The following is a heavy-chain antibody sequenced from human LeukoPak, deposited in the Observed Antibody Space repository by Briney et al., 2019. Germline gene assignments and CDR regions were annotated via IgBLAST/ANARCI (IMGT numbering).Heavy chain of an antibody. J-gene: IGHJ4*02. Sequence: ASVKVSCKASGYTFTGYYMHWVRQAPGQGLEWMGWINPNSGGTNYAQKFQGRVTTTRDTSISTAYMELSRLRSDDTAVYYCARVEEYQLLSFDYWGQGTLVTVSS. CDR3: ARVEEYQLLSFDY. CDR2: INPNSGGT. V-gene: IGHV1-2*02. D-gene: IGHD2-2*01. CDR1: GYTFTGYY.